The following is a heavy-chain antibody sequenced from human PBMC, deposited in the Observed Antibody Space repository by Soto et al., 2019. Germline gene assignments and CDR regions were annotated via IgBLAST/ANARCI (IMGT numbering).Heavy chain of an antibody. V-gene: IGHV1-18*01. CDR2: ISAYNGNT. Sequence: QVQLVQSGAEVKKPGASVKVSCKASGYTFTSYGISWVRQAPGQGLEWMGWISAYNGNTNYAQKFQGRVTMTTDTSTSTVYMELRSLRSDDTAVYYCARGGKYCTNGVCPFYGMDVWGQGTTVTVSS. CDR1: GYTFTSYG. CDR3: ARGGKYCTNGVCPFYGMDV. D-gene: IGHD2-8*01. J-gene: IGHJ6*02.